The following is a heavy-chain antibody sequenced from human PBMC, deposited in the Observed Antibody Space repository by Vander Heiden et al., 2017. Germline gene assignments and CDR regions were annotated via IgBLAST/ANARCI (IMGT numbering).Heavy chain of an antibody. CDR3: TVGITISGVVTSLDY. D-gene: IGHD3-3*01. CDR2: IRSKADGGTT. J-gene: IGHJ4*02. V-gene: IGHV3-49*05. CDR1: GFTFGDYA. Sequence: EVQLVESGGGLVKPGRSLRLSCTASGFTFGDYAMSWFRQAPGKGLEWVGVIRSKADGGTTEYAASVKGRFTISRDDSKSIAYLQMNSLKTEDTAVYYCTVGITISGVVTSLDYWGQGTLVTVSS.